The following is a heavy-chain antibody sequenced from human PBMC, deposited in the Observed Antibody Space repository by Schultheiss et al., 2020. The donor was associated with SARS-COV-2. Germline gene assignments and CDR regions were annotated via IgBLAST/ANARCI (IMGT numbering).Heavy chain of an antibody. J-gene: IGHJ4*02. CDR1: GGSISNYY. CDR3: ARHASVVLVATFDY. CDR2: ISYSGST. V-gene: IGHV4-59*08. D-gene: IGHD5-12*01. Sequence: SETLSLTCTVSGGSISNYYWSWIRQPPGKGLEWIGDISYSGSTNYNPSLKSRVTISVDTSKNQFSLKLSSMTAADTAVYYCARHASVVLVATFDYWGQGTLVTVSS.